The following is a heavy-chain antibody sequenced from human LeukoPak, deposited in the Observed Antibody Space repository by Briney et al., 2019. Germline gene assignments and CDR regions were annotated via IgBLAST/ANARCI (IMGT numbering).Heavy chain of an antibody. J-gene: IGHJ3*02. CDR3: ARSRYDSGGYYFDSAFDI. D-gene: IGHD3-22*01. CDR1: GGSISSYY. Sequence: SETLSLTCTVSGGSISSYYWSWIRQPPGKGLEWIGYIYYSGNTNYNPSLKSRVTISLDTSKNQFSLKLSSVTAADTAVYYCARSRYDSGGYYFDSAFDIWGQGTMVTVSS. V-gene: IGHV4-59*01. CDR2: IYYSGNT.